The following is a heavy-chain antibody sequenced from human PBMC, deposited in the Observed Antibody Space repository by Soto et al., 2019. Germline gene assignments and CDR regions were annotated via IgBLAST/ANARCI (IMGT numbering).Heavy chain of an antibody. D-gene: IGHD6-19*01. CDR3: ARKVAGSAFDV. CDR1: GDSVSSNCAA. J-gene: IGHJ3*01. Sequence: SQTLSLTCAISGDSVSSNCAAWKWIRQSPSRGLEWLGRTYYRSKWYNDCAVSVKSRITINPDTSKNQFSLQLNSVTPEDTAVYYCARKVAGSAFDVWGQGTMVTVSS. CDR2: TYYRSKWYN. V-gene: IGHV6-1*01.